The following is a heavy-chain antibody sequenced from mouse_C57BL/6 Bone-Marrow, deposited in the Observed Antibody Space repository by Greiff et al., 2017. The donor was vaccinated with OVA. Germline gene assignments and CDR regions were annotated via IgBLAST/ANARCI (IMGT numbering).Heavy chain of an antibody. J-gene: IGHJ1*03. CDR1: GYTFTSYW. D-gene: IGHD1-1*01. CDR2: IYPGNSDT. CDR3: AGHLYYGSSHWYFDV. Sequence: VQLQQSGTVLARPGASVKMSCKTSGYTFTSYWMHWVKQRPGQGLEWIGAIYPGNSDTSYNQKFKGKAKLTAVTSASTAYMELSSLTNEDSAVYYCAGHLYYGSSHWYFDVWGTGTTVTVSS. V-gene: IGHV1-5*01.